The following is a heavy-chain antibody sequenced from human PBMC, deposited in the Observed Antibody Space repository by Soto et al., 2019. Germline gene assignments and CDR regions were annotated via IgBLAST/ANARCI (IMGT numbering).Heavy chain of an antibody. CDR2: ISGSGGST. CDR1: GFTFSSYA. Sequence: VQLVEYGGGVVQPGGSLRLSCAASGFTFSSYAMSWVRQAPGKGLEWVSAISGSGGSTYYADSVKGRFTISRDNSKNTLYLQMNSLRAEDTAVYYCAKDRRPSMVRGVDEGRGYWGQGTLVTVSS. J-gene: IGHJ4*02. D-gene: IGHD3-10*01. CDR3: AKDRRPSMVRGVDEGRGY. V-gene: IGHV3-23*04.